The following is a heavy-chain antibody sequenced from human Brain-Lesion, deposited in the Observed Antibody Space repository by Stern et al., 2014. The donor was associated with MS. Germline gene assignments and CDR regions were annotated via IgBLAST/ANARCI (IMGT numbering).Heavy chain of an antibody. CDR1: GDSITSGGHY. D-gene: IGHD1-26*01. CDR2: IYNSGAT. J-gene: IGHJ5*02. V-gene: IGHV4-31*03. CDR3: ASRWSGTYYGQNWFDP. Sequence: VQLVESGPGLVKPSQTLSLTCTVSGDSITSGGHYWSWIRQRPGKGLEWIGYIYNSGATFYSPSLKGRVTISLDTSKNQFSLTLSSVTAADTAIYYCASRWSGTYYGQNWFDPWGQGILVTVSS.